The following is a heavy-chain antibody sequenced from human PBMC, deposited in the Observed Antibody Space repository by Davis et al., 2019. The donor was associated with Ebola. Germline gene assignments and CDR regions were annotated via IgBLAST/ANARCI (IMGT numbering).Heavy chain of an antibody. Sequence: PSETLSLTCAVYGGSFSDYYWSWIRQPPGKGLEWIGEINHSGSTNYNPSLKSRVTISVDTSKNQFSLKLSSVTAADTAVYYCARHAQPNIVATILDYWGQGTLVTVSS. CDR3: ARHAQPNIVATILDY. CDR2: INHSGST. V-gene: IGHV4-34*01. J-gene: IGHJ4*02. CDR1: GGSFSDYY. D-gene: IGHD5-12*01.